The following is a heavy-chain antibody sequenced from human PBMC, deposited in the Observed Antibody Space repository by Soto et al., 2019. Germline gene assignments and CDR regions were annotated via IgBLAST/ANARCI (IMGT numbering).Heavy chain of an antibody. Sequence: QVHLVQSGAEVKKPGASVKVSCKGSGYGFTTYGITWVRQAPGQGLEWMAWISAHNGNTNYAQKLQGRVTVTRDTSTRTAYMELRSLRSDVTAVYYCARGRYGDSWGQGALVTVSS. CDR3: ARGRYGDS. CDR1: GYGFTTYG. D-gene: IGHD1-1*01. V-gene: IGHV1-18*01. J-gene: IGHJ4*02. CDR2: ISAHNGNT.